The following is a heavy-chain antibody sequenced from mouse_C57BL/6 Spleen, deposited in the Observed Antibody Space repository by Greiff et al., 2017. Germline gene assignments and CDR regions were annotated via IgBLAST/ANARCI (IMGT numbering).Heavy chain of an antibody. CDR2: ISGGGGNT. V-gene: IGHV5-9*01. CDR3: ARTVPFDY. D-gene: IGHD1-1*01. J-gene: IGHJ2*01. CDR1: GFTFSSYT. Sequence: DVMLVESGGGLVKPGGSLKLSCAASGFTFSSYTMSWVRQTPEKRLEWVATISGGGGNTYYPDSVKGRFTISRDNAKNTLYLQMSSLRSEDTALYYCARTVPFDYWGQGTTLTDSS.